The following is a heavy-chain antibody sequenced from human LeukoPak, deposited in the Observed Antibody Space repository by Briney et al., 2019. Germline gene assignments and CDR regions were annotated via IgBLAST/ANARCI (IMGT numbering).Heavy chain of an antibody. Sequence: GGSLRLSCAASGFTFSSYAMSWVRQAPGKGLEWVSAISGSGGSTYYADSVKGRFTISRDNSKNTLYLQMNSLRAEDTAVYYCAKDGSGYCSGGSCYGNNWFDPWGQGTLVTVSS. J-gene: IGHJ5*02. CDR2: ISGSGGST. CDR3: AKDGSGYCSGGSCYGNNWFDP. CDR1: GFTFSSYA. V-gene: IGHV3-23*01. D-gene: IGHD2-15*01.